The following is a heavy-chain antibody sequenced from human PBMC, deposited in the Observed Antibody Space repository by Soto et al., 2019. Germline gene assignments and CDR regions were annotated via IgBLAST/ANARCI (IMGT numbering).Heavy chain of an antibody. V-gene: IGHV1-69*13. CDR3: ARGDYDSSGYYLFDY. CDR1: GGTFSSYA. CDR2: IIPIFGTA. D-gene: IGHD3-22*01. Sequence: GASVKFSCKASGGTFSSYAISWVRQAPGQGLEWMGGIIPIFGTANYAQKFQGRVTITADESTSTAYMELSSLRSEDTAVYYCARGDYDSSGYYLFDYWGQGTLVTVS. J-gene: IGHJ4*02.